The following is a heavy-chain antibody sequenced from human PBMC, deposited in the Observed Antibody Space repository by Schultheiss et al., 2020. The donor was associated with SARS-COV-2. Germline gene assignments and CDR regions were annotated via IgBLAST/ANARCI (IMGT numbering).Heavy chain of an antibody. CDR3: GKDYYGSADY. CDR2: ISGSGGST. D-gene: IGHD3-10*01. CDR1: GFTFSSYA. Sequence: GGSLRLSCAASGFTFSSYAMSWVRQAPGKGLEWVSAISGSGGSTYYADSVKGRFIISRDNAKNTLFLQMNSLRVEDTAVYYCGKDYYGSADYWGQGTLVTVSS. J-gene: IGHJ4*02. V-gene: IGHV3-23*01.